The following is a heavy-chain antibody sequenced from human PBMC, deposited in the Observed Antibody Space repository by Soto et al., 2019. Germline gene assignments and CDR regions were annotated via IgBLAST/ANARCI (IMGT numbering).Heavy chain of an antibody. CDR3: ARDKDQGGYSSAWA. J-gene: IGHJ4*02. D-gene: IGHD6-19*01. V-gene: IGHV3-11*01. Sequence: QVQPVESGGDLVKPGGSLRLSCAASGFTFSDYYMSWVRQAPGKGLEWVSYISSSGSTIYYADSVKGRFTISRDNAKNSLYLQMNSLRAEDTAVYYCARDKDQGGYSSAWAWGQGTLVTVSS. CDR2: ISSSGSTI. CDR1: GFTFSDYY.